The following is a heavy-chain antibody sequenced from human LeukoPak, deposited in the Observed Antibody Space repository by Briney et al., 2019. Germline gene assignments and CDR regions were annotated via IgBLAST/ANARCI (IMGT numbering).Heavy chain of an antibody. V-gene: IGHV4-59*08. Sequence: PSETLSLTCTVSGGSISSYYWSWIRQPPGKGLEWIGYIYYSGSTNYNPSLKSRVTISVDTSKNQFSLKLRSVTAADTAVYYCARRYCGGDCYSDYWGQGTLVTVSS. CDR3: ARRYCGGDCYSDY. CDR1: GGSISSYY. CDR2: IYYSGST. J-gene: IGHJ4*02. D-gene: IGHD2-21*02.